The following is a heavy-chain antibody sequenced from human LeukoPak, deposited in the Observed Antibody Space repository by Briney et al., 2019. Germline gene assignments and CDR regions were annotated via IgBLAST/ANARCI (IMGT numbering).Heavy chain of an antibody. V-gene: IGHV4-59*12. CDR2: IYYSGST. J-gene: IGHJ6*03. D-gene: IGHD5-24*01. CDR3: ARERRDGYNHYYYYNYMDV. Sequence: SETLSLACTVSGGSISSYYWSWIRQPPGKGLEWIGFIYYSGSTNYNPSLKSRVTISVHTSKNQFSLKLSSVTAADTAVYYCARERRDGYNHYYYYNYMDVWGKGTTVTVSS. CDR1: GGSISSYY.